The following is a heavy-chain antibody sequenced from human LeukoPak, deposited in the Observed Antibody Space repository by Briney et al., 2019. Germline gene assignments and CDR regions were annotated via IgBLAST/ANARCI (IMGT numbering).Heavy chain of an antibody. CDR3: AKDLPAHYYDSSGYYDY. J-gene: IGHJ4*02. V-gene: IGHV3-23*01. CDR2: ISGSGGST. D-gene: IGHD3-22*01. CDR1: GFTFSSYS. Sequence: GGSLRLSCAASGFTFSSYSMNWVRQAPGKGLEWVSAISGSGGSTYYADSVKGRFTISRDNSKNTLYLQMNSLRAEDTAVYYCAKDLPAHYYDSSGYYDYWGQGTLVTVSS.